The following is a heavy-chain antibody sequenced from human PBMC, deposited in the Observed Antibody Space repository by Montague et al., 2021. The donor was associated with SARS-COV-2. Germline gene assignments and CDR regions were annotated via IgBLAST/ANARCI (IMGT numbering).Heavy chain of an antibody. J-gene: IGHJ5*02. CDR1: GASISLNSHS. Sequence: TLSLTCTVSGASISLNSHSWGWLRQPPGRGLEWITTVHNTGNSYHNSSLQSRVTISRDTSQRQVSLRLNSMTTADTAVYYCARLPTGFPNWFDTWGQGILVTVSS. V-gene: IGHV4-39*01. CDR3: ARLPTGFPNWFDT. CDR2: VHNTGNS. D-gene: IGHD3-9*01.